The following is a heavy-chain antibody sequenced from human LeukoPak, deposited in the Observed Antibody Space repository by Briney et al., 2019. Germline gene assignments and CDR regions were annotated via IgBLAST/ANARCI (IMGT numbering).Heavy chain of an antibody. J-gene: IGHJ4*02. CDR3: ARITYYDILTGYQPRPFFDY. CDR2: IYHSGST. V-gene: IGHV4-38-2*02. D-gene: IGHD3-9*01. CDR1: GYSISSGYY. Sequence: SETLSLTCTVSGYSISSGYYWGWIRQPPGKGLEWIGSIYHSGSTYYNPSLKSRVTISVDTSKNQFSLKLSSVTAADTAVYYCARITYYDILTGYQPRPFFDYWGQGTLVTVSS.